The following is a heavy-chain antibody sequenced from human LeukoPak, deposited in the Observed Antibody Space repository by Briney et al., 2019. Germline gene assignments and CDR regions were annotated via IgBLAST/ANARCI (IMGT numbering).Heavy chain of an antibody. CDR1: GGYFSGYY. J-gene: IGHJ4*02. CDR2: INHSGST. Sequence: PSETLSLPHAVYGGYFSGYYWTWIRQPPGKGLEWIGEINHSGSTNYNPSLNSRVTISVDTSKNQFSLKLSSVTAADTAVYDCAREYYDSTGYYRYWGQGTLVTVSS. D-gene: IGHD3-22*01. V-gene: IGHV4-34*01. CDR3: AREYYDSTGYYRY.